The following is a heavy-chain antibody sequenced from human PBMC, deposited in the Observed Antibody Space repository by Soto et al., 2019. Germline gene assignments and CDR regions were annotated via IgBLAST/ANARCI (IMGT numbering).Heavy chain of an antibody. CDR2: IIPMLRTV. CDR3: ARASLSVGGGS. J-gene: IGHJ5*02. D-gene: IGHD3-10*01. Sequence: QVLLEQSGAEVKKPGSSVKVSCKASGGSFSSSAISWVRQAPGQGLEWVGGIIPMLRTVNYAHKFQGRVTISTDESTHTAYLDLDSLTSEDTAMHYCARASLSVGGGSWGQGTLVTVSS. V-gene: IGHV1-69*01. CDR1: GGSFSSSA.